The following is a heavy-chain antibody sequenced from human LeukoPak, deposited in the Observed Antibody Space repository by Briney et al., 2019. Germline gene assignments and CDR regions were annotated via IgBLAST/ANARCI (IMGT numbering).Heavy chain of an antibody. V-gene: IGHV3-30*18. Sequence: PGGSLRLSCAASGFTFSSYGMHWVRQAPGKGLEWVAVISYDGSNKYYADSVEGRFTISRDNSKNTLYLQMNSLRAEDTAVYYCAKSRVLRYFDWLFDYWGQGTLVTVSS. J-gene: IGHJ4*02. CDR2: ISYDGSNK. CDR1: GFTFSSYG. D-gene: IGHD3-9*01. CDR3: AKSRVLRYFDWLFDY.